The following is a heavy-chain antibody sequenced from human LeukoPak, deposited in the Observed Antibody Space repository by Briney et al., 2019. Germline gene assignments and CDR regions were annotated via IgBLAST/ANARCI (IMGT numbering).Heavy chain of an antibody. V-gene: IGHV4-39*01. J-gene: IGHJ6*03. CDR1: GGSISSSSYY. CDR3: ARADYGSGNYYYYMDV. D-gene: IGHD3-10*01. Sequence: SETLSLTCTVSGGSISSSSYYWGWIRQPPGKGLEWIGSIYYSGSTYYNPSLKSRVTISVDTSKNQFSLKLSSVTAADTAVYYCARADYGSGNYYYYMDVWGKGTTVTISS. CDR2: IYYSGST.